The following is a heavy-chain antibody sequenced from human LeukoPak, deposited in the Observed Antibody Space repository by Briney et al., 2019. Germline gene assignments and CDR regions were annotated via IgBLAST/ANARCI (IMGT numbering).Heavy chain of an antibody. V-gene: IGHV3-7*01. CDR1: GFTLSSYW. Sequence: GGSLRLSCAASGFTLSSYWMSWVRQAPGKGLEWVANIKQDGSEKYYVDSVKGRFTISRDNAKNSLYLQMNSLRAEDTAVYYCARDEGTDYYYGMDVWGQGTTVTVSS. CDR2: IKQDGSEK. CDR3: ARDEGTDYYYGMDV. J-gene: IGHJ6*02. D-gene: IGHD1-1*01.